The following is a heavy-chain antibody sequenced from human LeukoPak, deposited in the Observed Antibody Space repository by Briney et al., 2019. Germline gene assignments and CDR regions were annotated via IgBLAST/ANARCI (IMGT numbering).Heavy chain of an antibody. CDR3: ARGLPVAGGAQDY. CDR2: IIPIFGTA. Sequence: AASVKVSCKASGGTFSSYAISWVRQAPGQGFEWMGGIIPIFGTANYAQKFQGRVTITRDTSASTAYMELSSLRSEDMAVYYCARGLPVAGGAQDYWGQGTLVTVSS. D-gene: IGHD6-19*01. V-gene: IGHV1-69*05. J-gene: IGHJ4*02. CDR1: GGTFSSYA.